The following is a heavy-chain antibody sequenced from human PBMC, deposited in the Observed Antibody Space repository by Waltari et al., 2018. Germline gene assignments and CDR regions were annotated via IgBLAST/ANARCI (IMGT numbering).Heavy chain of an antibody. Sequence: EVQLLESGGGLVQPGGSLRFSCAASGFTFSSYPMSWVRQAPGKGLEWVSSISDSGGGKYYADSVKGRLTISRDNSKKTLYMQLNSLRAEDTAVYYCAKYSSAAAEDFQHWGQGTLVTVSS. CDR3: AKYSSAAAEDFQH. J-gene: IGHJ1*01. CDR2: ISDSGGGK. D-gene: IGHD6-13*01. CDR1: GFTFSSYP. V-gene: IGHV3-23*01.